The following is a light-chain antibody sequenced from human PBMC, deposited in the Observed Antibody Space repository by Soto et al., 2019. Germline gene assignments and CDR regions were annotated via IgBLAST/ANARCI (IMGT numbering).Light chain of an antibody. CDR3: QQYYNTRA. Sequence: DIMMTQSPDSLAVSLGERGTISSKSSQSVLLTAHNKNCSAWVEQKSGHPPKRLIYSSSRRESVAPDRPSVGGSGTDFTLTINNVQAEEVAGYYCQQYYNTRAFAQGTKVDTK. V-gene: IGKV4-1*01. J-gene: IGKJ1*01. CDR1: QSVLLTAHNKNC. CDR2: SSS.